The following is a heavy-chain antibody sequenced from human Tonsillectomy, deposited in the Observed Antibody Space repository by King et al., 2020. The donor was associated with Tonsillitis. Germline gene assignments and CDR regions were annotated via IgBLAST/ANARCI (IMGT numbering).Heavy chain of an antibody. CDR2: ISSSGSTI. Sequence: VQLVESGGGLVQPGGSLRLSCAASGFTFSSYEMNWVRQAPGKGLEWVSYISSSGSTIYYADSVKGRFTISRDNAKNSLYLQMNSLRAEDTAAYYCARDLDSSGFYSWGQGTLVTVSS. D-gene: IGHD6-19*01. J-gene: IGHJ5*01. CDR1: GFTFSSYE. CDR3: ARDLDSSGFYS. V-gene: IGHV3-48*03.